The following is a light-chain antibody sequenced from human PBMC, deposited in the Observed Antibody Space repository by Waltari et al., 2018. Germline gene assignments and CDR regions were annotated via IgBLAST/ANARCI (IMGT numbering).Light chain of an antibody. Sequence: SYELTQPPSVSVSPGQTASITCSGDKLGDKYACWYKQKPGQSPGLVIHQDRKRPSGIPWRCSGSNAGNTVTLTLSGTQTMDEADYYCQAWDSGTLVFGGGTKLTVL. CDR3: QAWDSGTLV. CDR1: KLGDKY. J-gene: IGLJ2*01. CDR2: QDR. V-gene: IGLV3-1*01.